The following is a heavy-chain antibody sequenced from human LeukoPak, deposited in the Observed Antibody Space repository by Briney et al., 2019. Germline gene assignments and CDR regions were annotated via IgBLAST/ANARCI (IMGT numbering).Heavy chain of an antibody. J-gene: IGHJ4*02. CDR1: GGSFSGYY. D-gene: IGHD3-3*01. Sequence: SETLSLTCAVYGGSFSGYYWSWIRQPPGKGLEWIGEINHSGSANYNPSLKSRVTISVDTSKNQFSLKLSSVTAADTAVYYCAREGGVGLRFLEWLSGGHYFDYWGQGTLVTVSS. V-gene: IGHV4-34*01. CDR2: INHSGSA. CDR3: AREGGVGLRFLEWLSGGHYFDY.